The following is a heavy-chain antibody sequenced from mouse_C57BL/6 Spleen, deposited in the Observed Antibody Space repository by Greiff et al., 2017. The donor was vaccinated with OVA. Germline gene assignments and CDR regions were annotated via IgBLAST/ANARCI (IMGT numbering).Heavy chain of an antibody. Sequence: VQLVESGAELVRPGASVKLSCKASGYTFTDYYINWVKQRPGQGLEWIARIYPGSGNTYYNEKFKGKATLTAEKSSSTAYMQLSSLTSEDSAVYFCAREHYFDYWGQGTTLTVSS. CDR1: GYTFTDYY. CDR3: AREHYFDY. V-gene: IGHV1-76*01. J-gene: IGHJ2*01. CDR2: IYPGSGNT.